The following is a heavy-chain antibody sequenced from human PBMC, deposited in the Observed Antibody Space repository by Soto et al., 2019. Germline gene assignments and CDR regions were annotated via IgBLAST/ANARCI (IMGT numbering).Heavy chain of an antibody. CDR3: ARQAFGALPGLVDV. CDR1: GGSISSYH. D-gene: IGHD3-10*01. V-gene: IGHV4-59*08. J-gene: IGHJ6*02. Sequence: QVQLQESGPGLVKPSETLSLSCTVSGGSISSYHWSWIRQTPGKGLEWIGYVHYSWGSNYNPTLKSRDAISLDTSKSQFSLKLTSVTATDTAVHYCARQAFGALPGLVDVWGQGTTVTVSS. CDR2: VHYSWGS.